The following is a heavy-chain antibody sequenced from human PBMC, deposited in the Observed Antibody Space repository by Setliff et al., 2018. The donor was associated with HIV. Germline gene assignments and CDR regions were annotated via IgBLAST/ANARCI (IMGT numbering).Heavy chain of an antibody. CDR1: GGSINNYC. CDR3: ARRRGGTSRSFLDY. V-gene: IGHV4-59*05. CDR2: IYYSGST. D-gene: IGHD3-10*01. J-gene: IGHJ4*02. Sequence: SETLSLTCTVSGGSINNYCCSWIRQPPGKGLEWIGSIYYSGSTYYNPSLKSRVTISVDTSKNQFSLKLSSVTAADTAVYYCARRRGGTSRSFLDYWGQGNLVTVSS.